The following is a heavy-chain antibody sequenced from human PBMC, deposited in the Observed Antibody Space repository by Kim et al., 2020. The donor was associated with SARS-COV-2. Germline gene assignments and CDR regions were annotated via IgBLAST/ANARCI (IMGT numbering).Heavy chain of an antibody. Sequence: ASVKVSCKASGYTFTGYYMHWVRQAPGQGLEWMGWINPNTGGTNLAQKFQGRFTMTRDTSITTAYMELSSLRSDDTAVYYCARGFSGYDDSCFYDETTDYWGQGTLVTVSS. D-gene: IGHD3-22*01. CDR3: ARGFSGYDDSCFYDETTDY. J-gene: IGHJ4*02. CDR2: INPNTGGT. V-gene: IGHV1-2*02. CDR1: GYTFTGYY.